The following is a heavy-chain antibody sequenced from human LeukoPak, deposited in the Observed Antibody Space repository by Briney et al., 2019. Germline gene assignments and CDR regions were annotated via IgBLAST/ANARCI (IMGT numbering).Heavy chain of an antibody. CDR3: SGWYTEGVYDCGNWFNH. CDR2: IYYSGTT. J-gene: IGHJ5*02. V-gene: IGHV4-59*01. CDR1: GGSISSYY. D-gene: IGHD5/OR15-5a*01. Sequence: PSETLSLTCTVSGGSISSYYWSWIRQPPGKGLEWIGYIYYSGTTNYNPSLKSRVTISLDTSKNQFSLKVNSLTAADTAVVYFSGWYTEGVYDCGNWFNHWGQGTLVTVSS.